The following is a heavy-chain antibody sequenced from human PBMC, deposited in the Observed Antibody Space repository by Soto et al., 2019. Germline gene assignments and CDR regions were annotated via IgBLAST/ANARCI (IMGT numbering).Heavy chain of an antibody. CDR3: ARQGVATTPDY. D-gene: IGHD2-15*01. V-gene: IGHV5-10-1*01. CDR1: RYSLTNSW. CDR2: IDPSDSYT. J-gene: IGHJ4*02. Sequence: LKISCKGSRYSLTNSWIAWVRQMPGKGLEWMGRIDPSDSYTNYSPSFQGHVTISADKSISTVYLQWSSLKASDTAMYYCARQGVATTPDYWGQGTLVTVSS.